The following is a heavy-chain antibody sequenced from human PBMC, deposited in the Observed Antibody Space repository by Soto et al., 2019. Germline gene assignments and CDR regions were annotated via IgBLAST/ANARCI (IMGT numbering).Heavy chain of an antibody. V-gene: IGHV3-53*05. CDR1: GFTVSSTY. Sequence: PGGSLRLSCAASGFTVSSTYLTWVRQAPGKGLEWVAILYTGTDTVYADSVKGRFTISRDNSKNTMYLQMNSLSAEDTAVYHCARDQVKGTMTILWGQGTLVTVSS. J-gene: IGHJ4*02. CDR3: ARDQVKGTMTIL. CDR2: LYTGTDT. D-gene: IGHD4-17*01.